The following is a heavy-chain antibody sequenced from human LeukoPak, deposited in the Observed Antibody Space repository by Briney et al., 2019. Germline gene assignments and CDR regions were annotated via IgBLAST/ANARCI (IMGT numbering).Heavy chain of an antibody. CDR2: IYSDDST. J-gene: IGHJ4*02. CDR3: ASRPRDAAALDY. Sequence: HPGGSLRLSCVASGFSVSGVYMSWVRQAPGKGLEWVSDIYSDDSTYYADSVKGRSTISRDNSKNTLNLQMNSLRAEDTAVYYCASRPRDAAALDYWGQGTLVTVSS. CDR1: GFSVSGVY. V-gene: IGHV3-53*01. D-gene: IGHD6-13*01.